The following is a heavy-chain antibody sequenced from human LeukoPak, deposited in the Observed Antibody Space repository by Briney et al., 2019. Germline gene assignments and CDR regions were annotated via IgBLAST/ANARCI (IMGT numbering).Heavy chain of an antibody. D-gene: IGHD3-22*01. J-gene: IGHJ6*04. Sequence: GASVKVSCKASGYTFTSYDINWVRQATGQGLEWMGWMNPNSGNTGYAQKFQGRVTMTRNTSISTAYMGLSSLRSEDTAVYYCARGHRGYDSSGYFGMDVWGKGTTVTVSS. CDR2: MNPNSGNT. V-gene: IGHV1-8*01. CDR1: GYTFTSYD. CDR3: ARGHRGYDSSGYFGMDV.